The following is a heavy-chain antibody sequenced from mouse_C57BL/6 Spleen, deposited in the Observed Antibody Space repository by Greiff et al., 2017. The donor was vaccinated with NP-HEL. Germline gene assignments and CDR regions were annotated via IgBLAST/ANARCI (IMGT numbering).Heavy chain of an antibody. V-gene: IGHV3-6*01. Sequence: ESGPGLVKPSQSLSLTCSVTGYSITSGYYWNWIRQFPGNKLEWMGYISYDGSNNYNPSLKNRISITRDTSKNQFFLKLNSVTTEDTATYYCATPLLFAYWGQGTLVTVSA. CDR3: ATPLLFAY. J-gene: IGHJ3*01. CDR2: ISYDGSN. CDR1: GYSITSGYY.